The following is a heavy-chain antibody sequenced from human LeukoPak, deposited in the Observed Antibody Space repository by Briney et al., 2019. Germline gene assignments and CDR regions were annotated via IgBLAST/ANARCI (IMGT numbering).Heavy chain of an antibody. CDR2: IYHSGST. J-gene: IGHJ4*02. CDR1: GGSISSGGYY. V-gene: IGHV4-30-2*01. D-gene: IGHD4-17*01. Sequence: ASETLSLTCTVSGGSISSGGYYWSWIRQPPGKGLEWIGYIYHSGSTYYNPSLKSRVTISVDRSKNQFSLKLSSVTAADTAVYYCARYMTTVTTFDYWGQGTLVTVSS. CDR3: ARYMTTVTTFDY.